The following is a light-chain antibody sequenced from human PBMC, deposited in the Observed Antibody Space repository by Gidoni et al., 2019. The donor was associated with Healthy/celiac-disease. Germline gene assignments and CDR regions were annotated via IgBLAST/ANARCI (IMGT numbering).Light chain of an antibody. CDR2: AAS. J-gene: IGKJ3*01. CDR1: QGISNS. CDR3: QQYYSTPRGFT. V-gene: IGKV1-NL1*01. Sequence: DIQMTQSPSSLSASVGDRVTITCRASQGISNSLAWYQQKPGKAPKLLLYAASRLESGVPSRFSGSGSGTDYTLTISSLQPEDFATYYCQQYYSTPRGFTFGPGTKVDIK.